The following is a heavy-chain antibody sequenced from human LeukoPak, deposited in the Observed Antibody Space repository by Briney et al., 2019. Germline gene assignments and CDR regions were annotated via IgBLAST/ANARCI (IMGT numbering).Heavy chain of an antibody. CDR2: INPSGGST. CDR1: GYTFTSYY. D-gene: IGHD1-26*01. J-gene: IGHJ6*03. V-gene: IGHV1-46*01. CDR3: ARRNSVGAMGYYYYYMDV. Sequence: ASVKVSCKASGYTFTSYYMHWVRQAPGQGLEWMGIINPSGGSTSYAQKFQGRVTITRNTSISTAYMELSSLRSEDTAVYYCARRNSVGAMGYYYYYMDVWGKGTTVTVSS.